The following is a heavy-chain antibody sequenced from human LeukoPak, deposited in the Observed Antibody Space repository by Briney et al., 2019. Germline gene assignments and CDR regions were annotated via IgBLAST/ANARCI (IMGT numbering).Heavy chain of an antibody. CDR1: GFTFSNAC. V-gene: IGHV3-15*01. D-gene: IGHD5-18*01. J-gene: IGHJ4*02. Sequence: GGSLRLSCAASGFTFSNACMTWVRQAPGKGLEWVGHIKSKTDGGTTDFAAPVKGRFTISRDDSKNTLFLQMNSLKTEGTAVYYCTTGTWIQLWLPDYWGQGTLVTVSS. CDR3: TTGTWIQLWLPDY. CDR2: IKSKTDGGTT.